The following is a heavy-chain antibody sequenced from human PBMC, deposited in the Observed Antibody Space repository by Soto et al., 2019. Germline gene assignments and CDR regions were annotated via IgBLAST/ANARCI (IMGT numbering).Heavy chain of an antibody. J-gene: IGHJ5*02. CDR3: ARSPSTFDWNWFDP. V-gene: IGHV4-59*01. CDR1: GGSISSYY. Sequence: PSETLSLTCTVSGGSISSYYWSWIRQPPGKGLEWIAYIYYSGSTNYNPSLRSRVTISFDTSKTQFSLKLTSVTAADTAVYYCARSPSTFDWNWFDPWGQGILVTVSS. D-gene: IGHD1-1*01. CDR2: IYYSGST.